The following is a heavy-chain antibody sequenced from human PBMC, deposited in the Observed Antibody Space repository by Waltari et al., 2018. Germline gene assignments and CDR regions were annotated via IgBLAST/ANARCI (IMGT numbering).Heavy chain of an antibody. V-gene: IGHV4-34*01. CDR3: ARGTVTIDY. CDR2: INHSGST. J-gene: IGHJ4*02. Sequence: QVQLQQWGAGLLKPSETLSLTCAVYGGSFSGYYWSWIRQPPGKGLEWIGEINHSGSTHSNPSLKSRVTISVDTAKNQFSLKLSSVTAADTAVYYCARGTVTIDYWGQGTLVTVSS. CDR1: GGSFSGYY. D-gene: IGHD1-7*01.